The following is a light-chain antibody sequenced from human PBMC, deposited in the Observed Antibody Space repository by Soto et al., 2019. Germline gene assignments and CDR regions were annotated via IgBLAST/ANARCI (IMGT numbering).Light chain of an antibody. J-gene: IGLJ1*01. Sequence: QSVLTQPASVSGSPRQSITISCTGASSDVGGYTYVSWYQQHPGKAPKLMIYGVNNRPSGVSNRFSGSKSGNTASLTISGLQAEDEADYYCSSYTSSSTLYVFGTGTKVTVL. CDR3: SSYTSSSTLYV. V-gene: IGLV2-14*01. CDR2: GVN. CDR1: SSDVGGYTY.